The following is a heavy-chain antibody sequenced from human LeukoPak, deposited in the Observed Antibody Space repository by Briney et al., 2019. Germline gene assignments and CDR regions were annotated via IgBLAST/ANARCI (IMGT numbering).Heavy chain of an antibody. Sequence: GGSLRLSCAASGFTFSRYSMNWFRQAPGKGLEWVSSISSSSTYIFYGDSVKGRFTISRDNAQNSLYLQMNSLRAEDTAVYYCARHGCPNCYHIDFWGQGTLATVSS. CDR1: GFTFSRYS. CDR3: ARHGCPNCYHIDF. V-gene: IGHV3-21*01. D-gene: IGHD2-2*01. J-gene: IGHJ4*02. CDR2: ISSSSTYI.